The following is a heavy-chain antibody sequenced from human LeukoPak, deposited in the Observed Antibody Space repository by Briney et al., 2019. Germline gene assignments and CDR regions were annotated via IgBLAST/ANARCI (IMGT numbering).Heavy chain of an antibody. CDR1: GFTFNSYW. J-gene: IGHJ4*02. D-gene: IGHD3/OR15-3a*01. V-gene: IGHV3-7*05. CDR2: IKQDGSEK. Sequence: PGGSLRLSCEASGFTFNSYWVTWVRQAPGKGLEWVANIKQDGSEKYYVDSVKGRFTISRDNAKNSVFLQMNSLRVEDTAVYYCARSGLVWFWNYFDYWGQGTQVTVSS. CDR3: ARSGLVWFWNYFDY.